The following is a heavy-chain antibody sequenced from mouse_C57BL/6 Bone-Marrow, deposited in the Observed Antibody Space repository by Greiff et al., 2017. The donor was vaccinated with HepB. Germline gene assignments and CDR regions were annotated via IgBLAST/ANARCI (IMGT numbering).Heavy chain of an antibody. J-gene: IGHJ2*01. Sequence: EVKLVESGPELVKPGASVKMSCKASGYTFTDYNMHWVKQSHGKSLEWIGYINPNNGGTSYNQKFKGKATLTVNKSSSTAYMELRSLTSEDSAVYYCARLLLRSYYFDYWGQGTTLTVSS. V-gene: IGHV1-22*01. CDR3: ARLLLRSYYFDY. D-gene: IGHD1-1*01. CDR2: INPNNGGT. CDR1: GYTFTDYN.